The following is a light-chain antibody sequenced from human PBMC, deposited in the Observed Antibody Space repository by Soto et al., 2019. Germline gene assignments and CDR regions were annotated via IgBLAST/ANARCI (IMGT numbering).Light chain of an antibody. CDR3: QQRTNWPGT. V-gene: IGKV3-11*01. J-gene: IGKJ1*01. Sequence: EIVLTQSPGTLSLSPGERATLSCRASQGVGSYLAWYQQKPGQAPRLLIYDASNRATGIPARFSGSGSGTDFTLTISSLEPEDFAVYYCQQRTNWPGTFGQGTKVDIK. CDR1: QGVGSY. CDR2: DAS.